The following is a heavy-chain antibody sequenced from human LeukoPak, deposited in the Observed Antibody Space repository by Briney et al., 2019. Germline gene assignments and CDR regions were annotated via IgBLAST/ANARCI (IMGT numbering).Heavy chain of an antibody. CDR3: AREVGGYYYVDWFDP. D-gene: IGHD3-22*01. CDR1: GYTLTELS. CDR2: FDPEDGET. Sequence: GASVKVSCKVSGYTLTELSMHWVRQAPGKGLEWMGGFDPEDGETFYAQKFQGRVTMTEDTSTDTAYMELSSLRSEDTAVYYCAREVGGYYYVDWFDPWGQGTLVTVSS. V-gene: IGHV1-24*01. J-gene: IGHJ5*02.